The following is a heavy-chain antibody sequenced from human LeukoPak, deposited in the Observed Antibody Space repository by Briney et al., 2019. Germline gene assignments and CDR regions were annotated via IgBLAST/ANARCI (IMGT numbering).Heavy chain of an antibody. D-gene: IGHD5-18*01. CDR2: IKEDGSQK. J-gene: IGHJ4*02. Sequence: PGGSLRLSCAASGFAFSNHWMSWVRQAPGKGLEWVANIKEDGSQKYYVDSVKGRFTISRDNTKNSLFLQMNSLRAEDTAVYYCAASRIELWNNHDYWGQGTLVTVSS. CDR1: GFAFSNHW. CDR3: AASRIELWNNHDY. V-gene: IGHV3-7*01.